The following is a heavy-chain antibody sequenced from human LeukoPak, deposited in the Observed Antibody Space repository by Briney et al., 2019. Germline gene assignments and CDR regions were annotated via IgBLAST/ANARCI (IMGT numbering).Heavy chain of an antibody. CDR1: GSTFSSYA. CDR2: ITGSGGDT. V-gene: IGHV3-23*01. CDR3: AKDPYVGGGYHFDS. J-gene: IGHJ4*02. Sequence: PGGSLRLSCAASGSTFSSYAMNWARQAPGKGLEWVSTITGSGGDTYYADSVKGRFTISRDNSKNTLYLQMNSLRAEDTAIYYCAKDPYVGGGYHFDSWGQGSLVTVSS. D-gene: IGHD3-22*01.